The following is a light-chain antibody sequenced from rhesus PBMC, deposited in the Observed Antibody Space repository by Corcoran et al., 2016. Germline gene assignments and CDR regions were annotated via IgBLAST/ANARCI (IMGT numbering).Light chain of an antibody. CDR1: QGISNW. J-gene: IGKJ2*01. Sequence: DTQMTQSPSSLSASVGDRVTITCRASQGISNWLAWYQQKPGKAPKLLIYRASNLETGVPSRFSGSGSGTDFTLTISSLKPEDIATYYCQQHDNSPYSFGQGTKVEIK. CDR2: RAS. V-gene: IGKV1-69*01. CDR3: QQHDNSPYS.